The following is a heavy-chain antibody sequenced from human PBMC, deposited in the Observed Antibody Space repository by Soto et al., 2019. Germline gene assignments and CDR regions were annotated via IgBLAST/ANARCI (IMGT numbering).Heavy chain of an antibody. J-gene: IGHJ4*02. CDR3: ARNDYGGKRGSDY. CDR1: GDSFTSYY. V-gene: IGHV1-46*01. Sequence: EASVKLSCKACGDSFTSYYMHWVRQAPGQGLEWMGIINPSGGSTSYAQKFQGRVTMTRDTSTSTVYMELSSLRSEDTAVYYCARNDYGGKRGSDYWGQGTLVTVSS. D-gene: IGHD4-17*01. CDR2: INPSGGST.